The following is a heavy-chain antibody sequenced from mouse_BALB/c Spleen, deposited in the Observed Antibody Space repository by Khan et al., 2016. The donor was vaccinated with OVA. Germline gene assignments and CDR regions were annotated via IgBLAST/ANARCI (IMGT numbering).Heavy chain of an antibody. D-gene: IGHD2-14*01. J-gene: IGHJ3*01. CDR2: INPNTDNT. CDR1: GYSFTAYY. Sequence: EVQLLQSGPDLVKTGASVKISCKASGYSFTAYYMNWVKLSHGKSLECIGRINPNTDNTNYNQKFKGMAILTVDTSSSTADMERRSLPSEDSAVYCCARWYVFFAYWGQGTLVTGSA. CDR3: ARWYVFFAY. V-gene: IGHV1-26*01.